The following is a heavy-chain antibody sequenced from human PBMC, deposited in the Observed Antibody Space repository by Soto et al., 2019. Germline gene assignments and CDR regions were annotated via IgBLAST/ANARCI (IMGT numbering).Heavy chain of an antibody. V-gene: IGHV4-34*02. CDR1: GGSFSGYY. D-gene: IGHD2-8*01. Sequence: QVQLQQWGAGLLKPSETLSLTCAVYGGSFSGYYWSWVRQPPGKGLEWIGEINHSGSTNYNPSLKRRVTISVDTSKNQFSLKLSSVTAADTAVYYCARGKGCTNGVCYTGYYYGMDVWGQGTTVTVSS. CDR2: INHSGST. J-gene: IGHJ6*02. CDR3: ARGKGCTNGVCYTGYYYGMDV.